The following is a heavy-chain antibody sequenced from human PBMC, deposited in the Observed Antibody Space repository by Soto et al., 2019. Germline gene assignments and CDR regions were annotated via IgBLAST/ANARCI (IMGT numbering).Heavy chain of an antibody. CDR3: AREGSGYDLGDTFYYYYYMDV. CDR1: GGSFSGYY. J-gene: IGHJ6*03. V-gene: IGHV4-34*01. Sequence: SETLSLTCAVYGGSFSGYYWSWIRQPPGKGLEWIGEINHSGSTNYNPSLKSRVTISVDTSKNQFSLKLSSVTAADTAVYYCAREGSGYDLGDTFYYYYYMDVWGKGTTVTVSS. CDR2: INHSGST. D-gene: IGHD5-12*01.